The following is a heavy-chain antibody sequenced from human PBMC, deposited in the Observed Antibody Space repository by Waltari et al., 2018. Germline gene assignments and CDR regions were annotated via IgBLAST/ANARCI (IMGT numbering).Heavy chain of an antibody. V-gene: IGHV2-5*01. CDR2: IYWNDDK. Sequence: QITLKESGPPLVKPTQTLTLTCTFSGFSLSTSGVAVGWLRQPPGKALEWLALIYWNDDKRYSPSLKSRLTITKDTSKNQVVLTMTNMDPVDTATYYCAHRHLTIAAPYDAFDIWGQGTMVTVSS. CDR3: AHRHLTIAAPYDAFDI. CDR1: GFSLSTSGVA. D-gene: IGHD6-6*01. J-gene: IGHJ3*02.